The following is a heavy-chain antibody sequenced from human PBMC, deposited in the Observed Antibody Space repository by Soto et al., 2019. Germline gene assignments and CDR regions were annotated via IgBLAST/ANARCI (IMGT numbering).Heavy chain of an antibody. CDR2: ISYDGSNK. V-gene: IGHV3-30-3*01. D-gene: IGHD2-15*01. CDR3: ARALVVVVAATYLDSGMDV. CDR1: GFAFSSYA. J-gene: IGHJ6*02. Sequence: QMQLVESGGGVVQPGRSLRLSCAASGFAFSSYAMHWVRQAPGKGLEWVAVISYDGSNKYYADSVKGRFTISRDNSKNTLYLQMNSLRAEDTAVYYCARALVVVVAATYLDSGMDVWGQGTTVTVSS.